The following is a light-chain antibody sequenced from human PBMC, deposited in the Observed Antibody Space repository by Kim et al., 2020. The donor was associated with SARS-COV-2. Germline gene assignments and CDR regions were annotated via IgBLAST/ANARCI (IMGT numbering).Light chain of an antibody. CDR3: QQYNDWPPVT. CDR1: QSVSSN. Sequence: SPGEEATLSCRASQSVSSNLVWYQQKPGQAPRLLIFGASTRATGVPARFSGSGSGTEFTLTISSLQSEDFAVYYCQQYNDWPPVTFGGGTKVEIK. J-gene: IGKJ4*01. V-gene: IGKV3-15*01. CDR2: GAS.